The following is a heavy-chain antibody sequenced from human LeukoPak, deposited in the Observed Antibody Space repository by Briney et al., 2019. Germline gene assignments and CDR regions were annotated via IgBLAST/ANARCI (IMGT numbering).Heavy chain of an antibody. D-gene: IGHD1-26*01. Sequence: SETLSLTCTVSGGSISGYYWSWIRQPAGKGLEWIGRIYTSGSTNYNPSLKSRVTMSVDTSKNQFSLKLSSVTAADTAVYYCARDDAAGIVGATPGDYWGQGTLVTVSS. J-gene: IGHJ4*02. V-gene: IGHV4-4*07. CDR2: IYTSGST. CDR3: ARDDAAGIVGATPGDY. CDR1: GGSISGYY.